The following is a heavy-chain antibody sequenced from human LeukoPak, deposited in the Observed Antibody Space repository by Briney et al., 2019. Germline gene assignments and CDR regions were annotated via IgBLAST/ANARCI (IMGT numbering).Heavy chain of an antibody. CDR2: INPNSGGT. CDR3: ARGYGYCSGGSCYIQYYFDY. J-gene: IGHJ4*02. CDR1: GYTFTGYY. Sequence: ASLRVSSTASGYTFTGYYMHWVRQAPGQGLEWMGWINPNSGGTNYAQKFQGRVTMTRDTSISTAYMELSRLRSDDTAVYYCARGYGYCSGGSCYIQYYFDYWGQGTLVTVSS. D-gene: IGHD2-15*01. V-gene: IGHV1-2*02.